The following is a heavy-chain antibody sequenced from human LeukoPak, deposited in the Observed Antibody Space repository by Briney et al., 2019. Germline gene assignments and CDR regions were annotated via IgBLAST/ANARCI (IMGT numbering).Heavy chain of an antibody. J-gene: IGHJ4*02. CDR3: ARHGQGDGSGYYYVPLDY. CDR1: GYSFTNYW. CDR2: IYPGDSDT. Sequence: GESLKISCKGSGYSFTNYWIGWVRQMPGKGLEWMGIIYPGDSDTTYSPSFQGQVSISADKSISTAYLQWSSLKASDTAIYYCARHGQGDGSGYYYVPLDYWGQGTLVTVSS. D-gene: IGHD3-22*01. V-gene: IGHV5-51*01.